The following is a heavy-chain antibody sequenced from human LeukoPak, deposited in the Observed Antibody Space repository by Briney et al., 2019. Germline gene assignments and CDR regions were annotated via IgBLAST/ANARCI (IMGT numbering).Heavy chain of an antibody. CDR1: GFTFSNYA. CDR2: ISASGGST. Sequence: GGSLRLSCAVSGFTFSNYAMTWVRQAPGKGLEWVSVISASGGSTYYADSVKGRFTISRDNSKNMLYLQMNSLRAEDTAVYYCARRRVGATTPDAFDIWGQGTMVTVSS. V-gene: IGHV3-23*01. CDR3: ARRRVGATTPDAFDI. D-gene: IGHD1-26*01. J-gene: IGHJ3*02.